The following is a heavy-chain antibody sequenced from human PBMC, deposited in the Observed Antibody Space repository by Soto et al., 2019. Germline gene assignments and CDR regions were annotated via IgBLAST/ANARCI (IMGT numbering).Heavy chain of an antibody. CDR3: AKEGQYYDILTGCRSYYGMDV. Sequence: QVQLVESGGGVVQPGRSLRLSCAASGFTFSSYGIHWVRQAPGKGLEWVAVISYDGSNKYYADSVKGRFTISRDNSKNTLYLQMNSLRAEDTAVYYCAKEGQYYDILTGCRSYYGMDVWGQGTTVTVSS. V-gene: IGHV3-30*18. D-gene: IGHD3-9*01. CDR1: GFTFSSYG. J-gene: IGHJ6*02. CDR2: ISYDGSNK.